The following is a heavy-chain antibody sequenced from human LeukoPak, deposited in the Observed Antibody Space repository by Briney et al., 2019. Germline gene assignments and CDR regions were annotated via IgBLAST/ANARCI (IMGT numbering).Heavy chain of an antibody. J-gene: IGHJ4*02. Sequence: KSGGSLRLSCAASGFTFSSYSMNWVRQAPGKGLEWVSSISNSSSYIYYADSVKGRFTISRDNAKNSLYLQMNSLRAEDTAVYYCARERLIGLRYFDWLEGRHFDYWGQGTLVTVSS. CDR2: ISNSSSYI. D-gene: IGHD3-9*01. CDR1: GFTFSSYS. V-gene: IGHV3-21*01. CDR3: ARERLIGLRYFDWLEGRHFDY.